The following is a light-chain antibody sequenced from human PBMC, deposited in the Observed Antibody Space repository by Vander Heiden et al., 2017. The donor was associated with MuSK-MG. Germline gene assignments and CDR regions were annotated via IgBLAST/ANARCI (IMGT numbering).Light chain of an antibody. V-gene: IGKV4-1*01. Sequence: DIVMTQSPDSLAVSLGARATINCKSSQSVLYSSNNKNYLAWYQQKPGQPPKLLIYWASTRESGVPDRFSGSGSGTDFTLTISSLQAEDVAVYYCQQYYSTPLTFGGGTKVXIK. CDR3: QQYYSTPLT. J-gene: IGKJ4*01. CDR2: WAS. CDR1: QSVLYSSNNKNY.